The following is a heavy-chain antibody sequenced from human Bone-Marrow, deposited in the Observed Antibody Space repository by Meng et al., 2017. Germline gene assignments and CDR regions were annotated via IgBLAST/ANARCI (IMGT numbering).Heavy chain of an antibody. CDR1: GFTFSNY. V-gene: IGHV3-53*04. CDR3: ARVRWDYDSSGYRRAFDI. J-gene: IGHJ3*02. CDR2: IYSGGST. Sequence: GGSLRLSCAASGFTFSNYMSWVRQAPGKGLEWVSVIYSGGSTYYADSVKGRFTISRHNSKNTLYLQMNSLRAEDTAVYYCARVRWDYDSSGYRRAFDIWGQGTKVTVSS. D-gene: IGHD3-22*01.